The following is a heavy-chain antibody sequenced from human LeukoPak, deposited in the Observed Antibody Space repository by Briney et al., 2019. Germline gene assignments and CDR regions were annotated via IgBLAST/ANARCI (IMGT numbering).Heavy chain of an antibody. CDR3: ARLQFHYASTVPHYYYMDV. CDR1: GGSISSYY. Sequence: SETLSLTCTVSGGSISSYYWSWIRQPPGKGLEWIGYIYTSGSTNYNPSLKSRVTISVDTSKNQFSLKLSSVTAADAAVYYCARLQFHYASTVPHYYYMDVWGKGTTVTVSS. D-gene: IGHD4-17*01. CDR2: IYTSGST. V-gene: IGHV4-4*09. J-gene: IGHJ6*03.